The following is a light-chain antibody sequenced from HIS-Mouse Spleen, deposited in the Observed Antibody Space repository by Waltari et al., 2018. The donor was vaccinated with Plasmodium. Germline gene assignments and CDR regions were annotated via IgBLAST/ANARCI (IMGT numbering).Light chain of an antibody. CDR1: SSNIGINT. J-gene: IGLJ3*02. V-gene: IGLV1-44*01. Sequence: QSVLTQPPSASGTPGPRVTISCSGSSSNIGINTVNWYQQLPGTAPNLLIYSNNQRPSGVPDRFSGSKSGTSASLAISGLQSEDEADYYCAAWDDSLNGWVFGGGTKLTVL. CDR3: AAWDDSLNGWV. CDR2: SNN.